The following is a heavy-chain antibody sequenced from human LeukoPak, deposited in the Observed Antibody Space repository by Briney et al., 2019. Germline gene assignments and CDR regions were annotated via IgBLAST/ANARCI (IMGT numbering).Heavy chain of an antibody. CDR1: GFTFSSYG. Sequence: GGSLRLSCAASGFTFSSYGMHWVRQAPGKGLEWVAFIRYDGSNKYYADSVKGRFTISRDNSKNTLYLQMNSLRAEDTAVYYCAKWTYYYDSSGGDWGQGTLVTVSS. D-gene: IGHD3-22*01. J-gene: IGHJ4*02. V-gene: IGHV3-30*02. CDR2: IRYDGSNK. CDR3: AKWTYYYDSSGGD.